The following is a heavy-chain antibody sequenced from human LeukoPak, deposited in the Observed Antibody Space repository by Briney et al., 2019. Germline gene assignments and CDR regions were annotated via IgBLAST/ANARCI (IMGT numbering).Heavy chain of an antibody. CDR1: GGSFSGYY. CDR3: ARRRIAAAGTMDAFDI. J-gene: IGHJ3*02. D-gene: IGHD6-13*01. Sequence: SETLSLTCTVSGGSFSGYYWSWIRQPPGKGLEYIGYIYYSGSTNYNPSLKSRVTISVDTSKNQFSLKLSSVTAADTAVYYCARRRIAAAGTMDAFDIWGQGTMVTVSS. CDR2: IYYSGST. V-gene: IGHV4-59*08.